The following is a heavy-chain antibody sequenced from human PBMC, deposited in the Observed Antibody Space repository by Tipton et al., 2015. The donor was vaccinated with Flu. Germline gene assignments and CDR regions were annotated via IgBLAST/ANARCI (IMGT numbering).Heavy chain of an antibody. Sequence: QLVQSGPEVKEPGASVKVSCKASGYTYTTYGISWVRQAPGQGLEWMGWISGYDGNANYAQKLQDRFTVTADTSTSTAYMELRSLRPDDTAVYYCARDLRTTDFYFDLWGRGTLVIVSS. D-gene: IGHD2/OR15-2a*01. CDR3: ARDLRTTDFYFDL. V-gene: IGHV1-18*04. J-gene: IGHJ2*01. CDR1: GYTYTTYG. CDR2: ISGYDGNA.